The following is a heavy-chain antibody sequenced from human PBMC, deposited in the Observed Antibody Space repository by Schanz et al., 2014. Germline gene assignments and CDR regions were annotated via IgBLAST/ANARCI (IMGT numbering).Heavy chain of an antibody. Sequence: QVQLVQSGAEVKKPGSSVNVSCEASGGTFGRYTISWLRQAPGQGLEWMGRINPNSGGTNYAQKFQGRVTMTRDTSISTAYMELRRLRSDDTAVYYCARDRDQWDGNYLDYWGQGTLVTVSS. V-gene: IGHV1-2*06. CDR1: GGTFGRYT. J-gene: IGHJ4*02. CDR2: INPNSGGT. CDR3: ARDRDQWDGNYLDY. D-gene: IGHD1-26*01.